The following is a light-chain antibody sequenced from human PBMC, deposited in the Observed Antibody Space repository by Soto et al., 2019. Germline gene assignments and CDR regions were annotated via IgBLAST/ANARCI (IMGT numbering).Light chain of an antibody. V-gene: IGLV2-8*01. CDR1: SSDVGGYNY. J-gene: IGLJ2*01. Sequence: QSALTQPPSASGSPGQSVTISCTGTSSDVGGYNYVSWYQQHPGEAPKLIISEVSKRPSGVPDRFSGSKSGNMASLSVSGLQTEDEADYYCSSYAGSDNLLFGGGTKLTVL. CDR2: EVS. CDR3: SSYAGSDNLL.